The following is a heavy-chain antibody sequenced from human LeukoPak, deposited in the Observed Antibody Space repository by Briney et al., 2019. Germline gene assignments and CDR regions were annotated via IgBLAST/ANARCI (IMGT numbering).Heavy chain of an antibody. D-gene: IGHD7-27*01. Sequence: PSETLSLTCTVSGGSISGSSYYWGWIRQPPGKGLEWIGSIYYSGSTYYNPSLKSRVTISVDTSKNQFSLKLSSVTAADTAVYYCARRANWGSSYYFDYWGQGTLVTVSS. CDR1: GGSISGSSYY. V-gene: IGHV4-39*01. CDR3: ARRANWGSSYYFDY. CDR2: IYYSGST. J-gene: IGHJ4*02.